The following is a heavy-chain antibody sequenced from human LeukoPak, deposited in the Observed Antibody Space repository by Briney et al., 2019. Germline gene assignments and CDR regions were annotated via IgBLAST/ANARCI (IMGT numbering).Heavy chain of an antibody. Sequence: GGSLRLSGAASGFIFSSYAMSWVRQAPGKGLEWVSAISGSGDTTYHADSVKGRFTISRDNSENRLSLQMDSLRAEDTAVYFCAKDTTAWWYHRAYMDVWGKGTTVTVSS. J-gene: IGHJ6*03. CDR1: GFIFSSYA. D-gene: IGHD2-15*01. CDR3: AKDTTAWWYHRAYMDV. V-gene: IGHV3-23*01. CDR2: ISGSGDTT.